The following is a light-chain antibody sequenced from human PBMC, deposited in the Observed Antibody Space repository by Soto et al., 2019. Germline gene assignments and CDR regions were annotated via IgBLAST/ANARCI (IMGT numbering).Light chain of an antibody. J-gene: IGKJ5*01. Sequence: DIHMTQSPSSLSPSVGVRVTLTCRASQSISRQLNWYQPKAGRAPRPLIYGASNLQSGFPSRFSGGGSGTEFTSSISRLLPEDFADYDCQHGYSNPVTFGQGTR. CDR3: QHGYSNPVT. CDR2: GAS. CDR1: QSISRQ. V-gene: IGKV1-39*01.